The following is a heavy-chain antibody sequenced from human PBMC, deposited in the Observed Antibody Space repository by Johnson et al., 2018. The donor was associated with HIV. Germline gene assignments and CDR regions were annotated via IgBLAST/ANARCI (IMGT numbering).Heavy chain of an antibody. J-gene: IGHJ3*02. V-gene: IGHV3-11*04. CDR3: AGVSTTVTTGGAFDS. D-gene: IGHD4-17*01. Sequence: QVQLVESGGGLVKPGGSLRLSCAASGFTFRDYYMSWIRQAPGKGLEWVSDISSTVSTINYADSVRGRFTISRDNAKNSLYLQMNSLRADDTAVYYGAGVSTTVTTGGAFDSWGQGKMVTVSS. CDR2: ISSTVSTI. CDR1: GFTFRDYY.